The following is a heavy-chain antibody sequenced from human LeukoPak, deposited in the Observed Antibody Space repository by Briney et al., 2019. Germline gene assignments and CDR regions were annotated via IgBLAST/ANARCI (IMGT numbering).Heavy chain of an antibody. D-gene: IGHD6-13*01. V-gene: IGHV4-34*01. Sequence: ASETLSLTCAVYGGSFSGYYWSWIRQPPGKGLEWIGEINHSGSTNYNPSLKSRVTISVDTSKNQFSLKLSSVTAADTAVYYCARVPHSSSWYNYYGMDVWGQGTTVTVSS. J-gene: IGHJ6*02. CDR2: INHSGST. CDR3: ARVPHSSSWYNYYGMDV. CDR1: GGSFSGYY.